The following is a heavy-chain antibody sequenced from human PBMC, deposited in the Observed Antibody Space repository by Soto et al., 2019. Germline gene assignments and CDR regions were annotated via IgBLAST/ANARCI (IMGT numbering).Heavy chain of an antibody. D-gene: IGHD3-10*01. CDR3: AREVWGSGRIRFDP. CDR1: GGSFSDYY. CDR2: INHSGST. J-gene: IGHJ5*02. V-gene: IGHV4-34*01. Sequence: QVQLQQWGAGLLKPSETLSLTCAVYGGSFSDYYWSWIRQPPGKGLEWIGEINHSGSTNYNPSLKSRVTISVDTSKNQFSLKLSSVTAADTDVYYCAREVWGSGRIRFDPWGQGTLVTVSS.